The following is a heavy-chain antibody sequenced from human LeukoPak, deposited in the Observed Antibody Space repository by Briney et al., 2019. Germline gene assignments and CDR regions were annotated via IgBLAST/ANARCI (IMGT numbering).Heavy chain of an antibody. CDR3: AKAPVTTCSGAYCYPFDY. CDR1: GFTFSSYS. J-gene: IGHJ4*02. D-gene: IGHD2-15*01. V-gene: IGHV3-21*04. CDR2: ISSSSSYI. Sequence: GGSLRLSCAASGFTFSSYSMNWVRQAPGKGLEGVSSISSSSSYIYYADSVKGRFTISRDNAKNSLYLQMSSLRAEDAAVYYCAKAPVTTCSGAYCYPFDYWGQGTLVTVSS.